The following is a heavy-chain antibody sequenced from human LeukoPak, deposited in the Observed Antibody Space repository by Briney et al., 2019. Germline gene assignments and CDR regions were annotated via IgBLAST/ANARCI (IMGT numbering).Heavy chain of an antibody. V-gene: IGHV6-1*01. CDR3: ARGNSGVAVARFDY. J-gene: IGHJ4*02. Sequence: SQTLSLTCAISGDSFSSNNSAWNWITQSPSRGLEWLGRTYYRSKWYTDSAVSVNSRITINPETSQKQFSLQLTSVTPEDASVYYCARGNSGVAVARFDYWPQGHLVTV. CDR2: TYYRSKWYT. D-gene: IGHD6-19*01. CDR1: GDSFSSNNSA.